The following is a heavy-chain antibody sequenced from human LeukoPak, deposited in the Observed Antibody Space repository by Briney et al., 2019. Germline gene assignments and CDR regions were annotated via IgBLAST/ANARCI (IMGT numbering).Heavy chain of an antibody. J-gene: IGHJ4*02. CDR1: GFTFKEYG. CDR2: INENARNT. CDR3: TKGDGGWYPIDY. Sequence: PGASLRLFCAASGFTFKEYGMSWVRQAPGKGLEWVSTINENARNTHYADSVQGRFTISRDNSKNTLLLQMNSLRVDDTALYYCTKGDGGWYPIDYWGQGTLVIVSS. V-gene: IGHV3-23*01. D-gene: IGHD6-19*01.